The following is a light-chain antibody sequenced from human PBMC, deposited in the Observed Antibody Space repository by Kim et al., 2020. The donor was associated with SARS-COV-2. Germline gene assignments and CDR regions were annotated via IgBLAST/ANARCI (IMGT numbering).Light chain of an antibody. CDR2: LAS. V-gene: IGKV1-5*03. Sequence: SRSVGDRVTINSRTSQTVSTWLAWYQQKPGKAPKLMLYLASTLESGVPSRFSGSRAGTEFTLTIDSLQPDDFETYYCQHYIRFPYTFGQGTKLEI. J-gene: IGKJ2*01. CDR1: QTVSTW. CDR3: QHYIRFPYT.